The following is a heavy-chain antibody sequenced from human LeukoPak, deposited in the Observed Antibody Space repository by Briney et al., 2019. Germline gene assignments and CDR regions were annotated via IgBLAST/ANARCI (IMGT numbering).Heavy chain of an antibody. CDR2: IYHSGST. CDR3: ARQASGSYWGSDAFDI. Sequence: SQTLSLTCAVSGGSISSGGYSWSWIRQPPGKGLEWIGYIYHSGSTYYNPSLKSRVTISIDTSKNQFSLKLSSVTAADTAAYYCARQASGSYWGSDAFDIWGQGTMVTVSS. CDR1: GGSISSGGYS. D-gene: IGHD1-26*01. V-gene: IGHV4-30-2*01. J-gene: IGHJ3*02.